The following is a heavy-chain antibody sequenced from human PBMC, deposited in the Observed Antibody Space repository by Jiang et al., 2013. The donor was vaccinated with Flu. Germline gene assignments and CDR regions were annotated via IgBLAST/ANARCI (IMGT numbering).Heavy chain of an antibody. CDR1: GGSFSGYY. J-gene: IGHJ5*02. V-gene: IGHV4-34*01. D-gene: IGHD5-18*01. Sequence: LLKPSETPSLTCAVYGGSFSGYYWSWIRQPPGKGLEWIGEINHSGSTNYNPSLKSRVTISVDTSKNQFSLKLSSVTAADTAVYYCARERGYSYGRRGNWFDPWGQGTLVTVSS. CDR3: ARERGYSYGRRGNWFDP. CDR2: INHSGST.